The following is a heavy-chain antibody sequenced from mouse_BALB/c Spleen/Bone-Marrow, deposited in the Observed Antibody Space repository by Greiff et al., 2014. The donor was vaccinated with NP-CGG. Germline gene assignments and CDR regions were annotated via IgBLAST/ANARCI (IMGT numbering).Heavy chain of an antibody. Sequence: EVQLQQSGPELVKPGASMKISCKASGYSFTGYTMNWVKQSHGKNLEWIGLINPYNGGTNYNQKFKGKATLTVDKSSSTAYMELLIRTSEDSAVYYCARRNDDDGEASTAMDYWGQGTSVTVSS. V-gene: IGHV1-18*01. D-gene: IGHD2-4*01. J-gene: IGHJ4*01. CDR2: INPYNGGT. CDR1: GYSFTGYT. CDR3: ARRNDDDGEASTAMDY.